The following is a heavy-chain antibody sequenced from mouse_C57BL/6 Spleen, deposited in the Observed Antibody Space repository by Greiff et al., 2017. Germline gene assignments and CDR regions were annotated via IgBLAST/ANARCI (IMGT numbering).Heavy chain of an antibody. CDR3: ARQDLTGTGFAY. CDR2: INPNNGGT. CDR1: GYTFTDYN. J-gene: IGHJ3*01. D-gene: IGHD4-1*01. Sequence: VHVKQSGPELVKPGASVKIPCKASGYTFTDYNMDWVKQSHGKSLEWIGDINPNNGGTIYNQKFKGKATLTVDKSSSTAYMELRSLTSEDTAVYYSARQDLTGTGFAYWGQGTLVTVSA. V-gene: IGHV1-18*01.